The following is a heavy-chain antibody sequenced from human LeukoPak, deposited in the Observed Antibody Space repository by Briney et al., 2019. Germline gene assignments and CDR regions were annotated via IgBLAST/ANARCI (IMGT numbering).Heavy chain of an antibody. V-gene: IGHV4-34*01. CDR2: INHTGST. CDR3: ATSNSGSFHYGRDV. J-gene: IGHJ6*04. Sequence: SETLSLTCAVYGGSFSGYYWSWLRQPPGKGLEWIGDINHTGSTNYNPSLKSRVTLSVDTSKNQFSLKVSSLTAADTAVYYCATSNSGSFHYGRDVGGKGTTVTVSS. CDR1: GGSFSGYY. D-gene: IGHD3-10*01.